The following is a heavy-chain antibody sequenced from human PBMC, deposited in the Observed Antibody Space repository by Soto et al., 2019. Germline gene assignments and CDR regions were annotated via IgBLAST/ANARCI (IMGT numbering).Heavy chain of an antibody. CDR3: AAIPTYYYDSSGYYGHLSWDY. Sequence: PSETLSLTCTVSGCSISSYYWSWIRQPPGKGLEWIGYIYYSGSTNYNPSLKSRVTISVDTSKNQFSLKLSSVTAADTAVYYCAAIPTYYYDSSGYYGHLSWDYWGQGTLVTVSS. J-gene: IGHJ4*02. D-gene: IGHD3-22*01. CDR2: IYYSGST. V-gene: IGHV4-59*01. CDR1: GCSISSYY.